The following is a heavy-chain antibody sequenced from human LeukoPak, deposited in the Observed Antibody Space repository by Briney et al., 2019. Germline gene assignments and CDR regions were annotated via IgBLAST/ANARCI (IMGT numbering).Heavy chain of an antibody. Sequence: GGSLRLSCAASGFTFSNYWIHWVRQAPGKGLVWVSRIDNAGSITTYADSVKGRFTISRDNAKNSLYLQMNSLRDEDTAVYYCARAGYSNYYWGQGTLVTVSS. CDR3: ARAGYSNYY. D-gene: IGHD4-11*01. CDR1: GFTFSNYW. V-gene: IGHV3-74*03. J-gene: IGHJ4*02. CDR2: IDNAGSIT.